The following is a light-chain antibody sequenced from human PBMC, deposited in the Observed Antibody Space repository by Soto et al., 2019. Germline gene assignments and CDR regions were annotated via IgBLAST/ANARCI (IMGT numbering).Light chain of an antibody. J-gene: IGLJ1*01. Sequence: QSVLTQPPSISGAPGQRVTISCTWSISNIGATYDVHWYQQLPGAAPKLLIYGHKNRPSGVPDRFSGSKSGTSASLTITGLQAEDEADYYSQSYDSSLSGTYVFGTGTKVTV. CDR3: QSYDSSLSGTYV. CDR1: ISNIGATYD. CDR2: GHK. V-gene: IGLV1-40*01.